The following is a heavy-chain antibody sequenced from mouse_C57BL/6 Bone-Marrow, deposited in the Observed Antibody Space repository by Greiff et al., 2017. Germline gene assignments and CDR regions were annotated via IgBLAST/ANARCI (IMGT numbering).Heavy chain of an antibody. Sequence: VQLKESGPELVKPGASVKISCKASGYSFTGYYMNWVKQSPEKSLEWIGEINPSTGGTTYNQKFKAKATLTVDKSSSTAYMQLKSLTSEDSEVYYCARSPYYYGSSPDYYAMDYWGQGTSVTVSS. D-gene: IGHD1-1*01. V-gene: IGHV1-42*01. J-gene: IGHJ4*01. CDR2: INPSTGGT. CDR1: GYSFTGYY. CDR3: ARSPYYYGSSPDYYAMDY.